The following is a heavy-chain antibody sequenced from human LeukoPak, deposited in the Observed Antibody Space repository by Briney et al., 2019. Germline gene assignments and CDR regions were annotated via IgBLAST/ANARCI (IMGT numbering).Heavy chain of an antibody. J-gene: IGHJ2*01. CDR2: IYYSGST. D-gene: IGHD3-9*01. V-gene: IGHV4-39*07. Sequence: SETLALTCTVSGGSISSSTYYWGWIRQPPGKGLEWIGSIYYSGSTYYNPSLKSRVTISVDTSKNQFSLKLSSVTAADTAVYYCARDREDDILTGYYPFWYFDLWGRGTLVTVSS. CDR3: ARDREDDILTGYYPFWYFDL. CDR1: GGSISSSTYY.